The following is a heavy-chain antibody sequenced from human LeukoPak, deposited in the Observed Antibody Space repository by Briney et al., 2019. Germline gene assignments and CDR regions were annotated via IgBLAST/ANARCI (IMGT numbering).Heavy chain of an antibody. V-gene: IGHV3-30-3*01. CDR3: ARVNT. J-gene: IGHJ4*02. CDR2: ISYDGSNK. Sequence: PGRSLRVSCAASGFTFSSYAMHWVRQAPGKGLEWVAVISYDGSNKYYADSVKGRFTISRDNSKNTLYLQMNSLRAEDTAVYYCARVNTWGQGTLVTVSS. CDR1: GFTFSSYA.